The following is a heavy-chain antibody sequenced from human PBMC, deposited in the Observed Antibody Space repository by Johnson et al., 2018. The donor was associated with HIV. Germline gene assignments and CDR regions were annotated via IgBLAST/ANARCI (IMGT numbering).Heavy chain of an antibody. V-gene: IGHV3-66*01. D-gene: IGHD1-26*01. CDR2: IYSGGST. Sequence: VQLVESGGGVVRPGGSLRLSCAASGFTVSSNYMSWVRQAPGKGLEWVPVIYSGGSTYYADSVKGRFTISRDNSKNTLYLQMNSLRAEDTAVYYCAREGAWEVRPGAFDIWGQGTMVTVSS. J-gene: IGHJ3*02. CDR3: AREGAWEVRPGAFDI. CDR1: GFTVSSNY.